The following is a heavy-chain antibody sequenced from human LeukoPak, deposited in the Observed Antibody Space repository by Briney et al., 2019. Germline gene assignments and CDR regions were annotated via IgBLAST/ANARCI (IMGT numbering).Heavy chain of an antibody. D-gene: IGHD4-17*01. V-gene: IGHV4-38-2*01. CDR1: GGSISSYY. J-gene: IGHJ6*03. CDR3: ARVDYGDYYYYYYYMDV. Sequence: PSETLSLTCAVSGGSISSYYWGWIRQPPGKGLEWIGSIYHSGSTYYNPSLKSRVTISVDTSKNQFSLKLSSVTAADTAVYYCARVDYGDYYYYYYYMDVWGKGTTVTVSS. CDR2: IYHSGST.